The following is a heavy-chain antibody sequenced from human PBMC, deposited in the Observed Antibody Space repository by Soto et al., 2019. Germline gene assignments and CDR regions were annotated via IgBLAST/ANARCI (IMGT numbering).Heavy chain of an antibody. CDR2: IYYSGST. Sequence: SETLSLTCTVSGGSISSYYWSWIRQPPGKGLEWIGYIYYSGSTNYNPSLKSRVTISVDTSKNQFSLKLSSVTAADTAVYYCARVNYGGNSESLYYYYGMDVWGQGTTVTVS. J-gene: IGHJ6*02. D-gene: IGHD4-17*01. CDR3: ARVNYGGNSESLYYYYGMDV. V-gene: IGHV4-59*01. CDR1: GGSISSYY.